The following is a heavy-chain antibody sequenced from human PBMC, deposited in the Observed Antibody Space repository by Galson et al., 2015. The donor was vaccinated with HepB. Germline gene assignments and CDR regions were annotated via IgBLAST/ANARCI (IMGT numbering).Heavy chain of an antibody. V-gene: IGHV1-8*01. D-gene: IGHD3-3*01. CDR1: GYTFTSYD. J-gene: IGHJ4*02. CDR2: MNPNSGNT. CDR3: VKRSGPARKVDY. Sequence: SVKVSCKASGYTFTSYDINWVRQATGQGLEWMGWMNPNSGNTGYAQKFQGRVTMTRNTSISTAYMELSSLRSEDTAVYYCVKRSGPARKVDYWGQGTLVTVSS.